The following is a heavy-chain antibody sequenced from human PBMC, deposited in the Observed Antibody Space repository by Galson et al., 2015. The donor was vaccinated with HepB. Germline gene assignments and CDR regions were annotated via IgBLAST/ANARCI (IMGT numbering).Heavy chain of an antibody. D-gene: IGHD4-17*01. CDR2: ISSSGSTI. J-gene: IGHJ3*02. CDR1: GFTFSDYY. Sequence: SLRLSCAASGFTFSDYYMSWIRQAPGKGLEWVSYISSSGSTIYYADSVKGRFTISRDNAKNSLYLQMNSLRAEDTAVYYCARRIILPSTTVTHIEDDAFDIWGQGTMVTVSS. V-gene: IGHV3-11*01. CDR3: ARRIILPSTTVTHIEDDAFDI.